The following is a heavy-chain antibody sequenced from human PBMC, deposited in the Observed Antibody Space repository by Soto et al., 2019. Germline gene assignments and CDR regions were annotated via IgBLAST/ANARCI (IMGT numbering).Heavy chain of an antibody. Sequence: SETLSLTCAVSGSSLTTTHWWSWVRQSPGKGLEWIGEIYRSGSTKYNPSLKSRVSMSLDKSTNEFSLNLESVTAADTAVYYCARTVRSYSWSYFDDWGQGTLVTVSS. CDR3: ARTVRSYSWSYFDD. CDR1: GSSLTTTHW. CDR2: IYRSGST. D-gene: IGHD4-4*01. J-gene: IGHJ4*02. V-gene: IGHV4-4*02.